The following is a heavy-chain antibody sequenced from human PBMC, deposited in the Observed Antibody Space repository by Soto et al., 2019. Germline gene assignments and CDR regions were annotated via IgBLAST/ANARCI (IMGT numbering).Heavy chain of an antibody. V-gene: IGHV3-48*02. CDR3: ARDLYYYGSGSGYFDY. CDR2: ISSSSSTI. J-gene: IGHJ4*02. D-gene: IGHD3-10*01. CDR1: GFTFNSYS. Sequence: GGSLRLSCGASGFTFNSYSMNWVRQAPGKGLEWISYISSSSSTIYYTDSVKGRFTISRDNAKNSLYLQMNSLRDEDTAVYYCARDLYYYGSGSGYFDYWGQGTPVTVS.